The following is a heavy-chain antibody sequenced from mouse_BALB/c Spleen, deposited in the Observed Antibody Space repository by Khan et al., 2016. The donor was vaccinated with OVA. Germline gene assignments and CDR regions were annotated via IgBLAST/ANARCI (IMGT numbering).Heavy chain of an antibody. CDR3: ARDTLYYDAMDY. J-gene: IGHJ4*01. CDR1: GFTFTDYY. Sequence: EVELGGSGGGLVQPGGSLRLSCAIFGFTFTDYYMSWVRQPPGKALEWLGFIRNKANGYTTEYSASVKGRFTISRDNSQSILYLQMNTLRAEDSATYYCARDTLYYDAMDYWGQGTSVTVSS. V-gene: IGHV7-3*02. CDR2: IRNKANGYTT. D-gene: IGHD2-1*01.